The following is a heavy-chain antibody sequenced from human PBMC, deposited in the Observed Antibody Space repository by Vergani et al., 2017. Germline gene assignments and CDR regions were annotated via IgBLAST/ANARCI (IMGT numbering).Heavy chain of an antibody. J-gene: IGHJ2*01. CDR3: VGLPRGPWNSDL. V-gene: IGHV1-69*01. CDR1: GGTFSSYA. CDR2: IIPIFGTA. Sequence: QEQLVQSGAEVKKPGSSVKVSCRASGGTFSSYAISWVRQAPGQGLEWMGGIIPIFGTANYPQKFQGRVTITAYESTSTAYMELSSLRSEDTAVYYCVGLPRGPWNSDLWGRGTLLTVSS.